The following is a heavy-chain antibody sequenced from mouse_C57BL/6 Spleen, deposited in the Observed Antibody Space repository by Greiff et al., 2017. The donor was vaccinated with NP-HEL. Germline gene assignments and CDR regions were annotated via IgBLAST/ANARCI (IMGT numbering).Heavy chain of an antibody. CDR1: GYTFTDYE. V-gene: IGHV1-15*01. J-gene: IGHJ2*01. CDR3: TRGEAWYYFDY. CDR2: IDPETGGT. D-gene: IGHD2-13*01. Sequence: VQLQQSGAELVRPGASVTLSCKASGYTFTDYEMHWVKQTPVHGLEWIGAIDPETGGTAYNQKFKGKAILTADKSSSTAYMELRSLTSEDSAVYYCTRGEAWYYFDYWGQGTTLTVSS.